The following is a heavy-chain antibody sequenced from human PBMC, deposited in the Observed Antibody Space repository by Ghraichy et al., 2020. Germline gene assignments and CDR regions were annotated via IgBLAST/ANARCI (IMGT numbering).Heavy chain of an antibody. J-gene: IGHJ4*02. Sequence: LSLTCAASGFSFSTYSMSWVRQAPGKGLEWVSVIYSAGYAYYADSVKGRFTISRDTSKNTLYLHMNSLRAEDTAFYYCAGDPPGGSGFYYFNYWGQGTLVTVSS. V-gene: IGHV3-53*01. CDR3: AGDPPGGSGFYYFNY. CDR1: GFSFSTYS. CDR2: IYSAGYA. D-gene: IGHD6-19*01.